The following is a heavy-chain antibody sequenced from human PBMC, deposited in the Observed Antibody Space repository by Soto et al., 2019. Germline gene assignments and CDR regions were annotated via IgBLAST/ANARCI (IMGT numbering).Heavy chain of an antibody. J-gene: IGHJ4*02. CDR2: IIPIFGTA. D-gene: IGHD2-2*01. Sequence: QVQLVQSGAEVKKPGSSVKVSCKASGGTFSSYAISWVRQAPGQGLEWMGGIIPIFGTANYAQKFQGRVTITADESTSTAYMELSSLRSEDAAVYYCASAYCSSTSCLAYYFDYWGQGTLVTVSS. V-gene: IGHV1-69*01. CDR3: ASAYCSSTSCLAYYFDY. CDR1: GGTFSSYA.